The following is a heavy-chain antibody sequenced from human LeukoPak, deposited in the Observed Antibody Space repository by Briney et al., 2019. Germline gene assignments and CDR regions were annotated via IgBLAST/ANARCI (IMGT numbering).Heavy chain of an antibody. CDR3: AKDDSGDYSYFDY. D-gene: IGHD4-17*01. V-gene: IGHV3-30*02. CDR2: IRYDGSNK. Sequence: GGSLRLSCAASGFIFSTYGMHWVRQAPGKGLEWVAFIRYDGSNKYYADSVKGRFTISRDNSKNKLYLQMTSLRADDMAVYYCAKDDSGDYSYFDYWGQGTLVTVSS. CDR1: GFIFSTYG. J-gene: IGHJ4*02.